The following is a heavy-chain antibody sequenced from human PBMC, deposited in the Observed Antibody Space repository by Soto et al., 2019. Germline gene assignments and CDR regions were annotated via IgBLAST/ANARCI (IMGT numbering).Heavy chain of an antibody. D-gene: IGHD6-13*01. Sequence: GGSLRLSCAASGFTFSSYWMSWVRQAPGKGLEWVANIKQDGSEKYYVDSVKGRFTISRDNAKNSLYLQMNSLRAEDTAVYYCARGLWYSSSWYVISRLGDYYGMDVWGQGTTVTVSS. CDR3: ARGLWYSSSWYVISRLGDYYGMDV. J-gene: IGHJ6*02. V-gene: IGHV3-7*01. CDR1: GFTFSSYW. CDR2: IKQDGSEK.